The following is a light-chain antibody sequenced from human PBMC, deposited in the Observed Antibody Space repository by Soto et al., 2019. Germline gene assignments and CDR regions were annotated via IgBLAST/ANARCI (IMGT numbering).Light chain of an antibody. CDR1: QSVSSW. CDR2: DAS. J-gene: IGKJ3*01. V-gene: IGKV1-5*01. CDR3: QQYKSSPFP. Sequence: DSQMTQSPSTLSASVGDRVTITCRASQSVSSWLAWYQQKPGRAPNLLIYDASSLVGGVPSRFSGSGSCTEFPLTISSLQPDDFATYYCQQYKSSPFPCGPGTKVDIK.